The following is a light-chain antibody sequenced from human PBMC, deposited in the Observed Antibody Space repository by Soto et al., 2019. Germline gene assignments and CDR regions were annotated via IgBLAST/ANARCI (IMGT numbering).Light chain of an antibody. CDR3: SSYAGSNTFV. CDR1: SSDVGGYNF. J-gene: IGLJ1*01. Sequence: QSVLTQPPSASGSPGQSVTISCTGTSSDVGGYNFVSWYQHHPGKVPRLMIYEVNKRPSGVPDRFSGSKSGNTASLTVSGLQAEDEADYSCSSYAGSNTFVFGTGTQLTVL. CDR2: EVN. V-gene: IGLV2-8*01.